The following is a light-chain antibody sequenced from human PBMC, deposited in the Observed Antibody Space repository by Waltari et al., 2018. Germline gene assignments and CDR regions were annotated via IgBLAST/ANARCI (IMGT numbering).Light chain of an antibody. CDR1: NIGSYS. CDR2: YDS. V-gene: IGLV3-21*04. Sequence: SYVLTQPPSVSVAPGETARITCGGDNIGSYSVHWYQQRPGQAPMLVIYYDSARPSGIPERFSGSNSGNTATLTISRVEAGDEAKYYCHVWHPDVDPGVFGTGTDVTVL. J-gene: IGLJ1*01. CDR3: HVWHPDVDPGV.